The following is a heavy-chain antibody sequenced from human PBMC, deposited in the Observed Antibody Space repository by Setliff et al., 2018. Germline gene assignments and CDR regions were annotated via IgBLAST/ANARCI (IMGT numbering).Heavy chain of an antibody. CDR3: AREAVVARGEGYYYYGMDV. CDR1: GFTFSSYW. Sequence: GESLKISCAASGFTFSSYWMSWVRQAPGKGLEWVANIKQDGSEKYYVDSVKGRFTISRDNAKNSLYLQMNSLRAEDTAVYYCAREAVVARGEGYYYYGMDVWGQGTTVTVSS. CDR2: IKQDGSEK. D-gene: IGHD2-15*01. J-gene: IGHJ6*02. V-gene: IGHV3-7*01.